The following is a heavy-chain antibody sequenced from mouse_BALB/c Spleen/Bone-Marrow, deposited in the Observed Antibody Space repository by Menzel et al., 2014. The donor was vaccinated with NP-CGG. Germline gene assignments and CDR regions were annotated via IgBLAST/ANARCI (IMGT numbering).Heavy chain of an antibody. J-gene: IGHJ2*01. Sequence: QVQLQQSGAELMKPGASVKISCKATGYTFSSYWIEWVKQRPGHGLEWIGEILPGSGSTNYNEKFKGKATFTADTSSNTAYMQLSSLTSEDSAVYYCARGDRYDVRFDYWCQGTTLTVSS. CDR2: ILPGSGST. CDR1: GYTFSSYW. CDR3: ARGDRYDVRFDY. V-gene: IGHV1-9*01. D-gene: IGHD2-14*01.